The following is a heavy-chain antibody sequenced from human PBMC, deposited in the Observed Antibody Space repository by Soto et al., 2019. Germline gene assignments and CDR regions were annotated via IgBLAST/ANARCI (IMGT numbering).Heavy chain of an antibody. CDR3: ARGAYSNYEALRHRMDV. D-gene: IGHD4-4*01. J-gene: IGHJ6*02. V-gene: IGHV4-30-2*01. Sequence: QLQLQESGSGLVKPSQTLSLTCAVSGGSISSGGYSWSWIRQPPGKCLEWIGYIYHSRSTYYHPPLQSRVNTSVDRSNNQFSLKLRSVAAADTAVYYCARGAYSNYEALRHRMDVGGQGTTVTVSS. CDR1: GGSISSGGYS. CDR2: IYHSRST.